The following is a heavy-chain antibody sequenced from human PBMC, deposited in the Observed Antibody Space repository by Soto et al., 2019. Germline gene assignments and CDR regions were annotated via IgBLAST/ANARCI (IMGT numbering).Heavy chain of an antibody. Sequence: PSETLSLTCAVSGYPISSGYYWGWIRQPPGKGLEWIGIIHHSGSTYYNPSLRSRITISVDTSKNQFSLKMPSVTAADMAVYYCARSSGYVPGGYWGQGILVTVSS. CDR2: IHHSGST. D-gene: IGHD5-12*01. CDR1: GYPISSGYY. V-gene: IGHV4-38-2*01. CDR3: ARSSGYVPGGY. J-gene: IGHJ4*02.